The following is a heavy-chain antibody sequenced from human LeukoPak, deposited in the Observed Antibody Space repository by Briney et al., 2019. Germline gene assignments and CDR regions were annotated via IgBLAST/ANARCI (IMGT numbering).Heavy chain of an antibody. CDR2: IYYSGST. Sequence: SETLSLTCTVSGGSISSGGYYWSWIRQHPGKGLEWIGYIYYSGSTYYNPSLKSRVTIPVDTSKNQFSLKLSSVTAADTAVYYCARDSRDSGTEFDYWGQGTLVTVSS. CDR3: ARDSRDSGTEFDY. CDR1: GGSISSGGYY. D-gene: IGHD3-10*01. V-gene: IGHV4-31*03. J-gene: IGHJ4*02.